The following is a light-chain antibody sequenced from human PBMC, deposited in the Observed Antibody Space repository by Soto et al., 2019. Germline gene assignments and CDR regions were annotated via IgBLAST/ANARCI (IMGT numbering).Light chain of an antibody. CDR2: EVS. CDR3: ISYTSSGTYV. Sequence: QSALTQPASVSGSPEQSITISCTGTSSDVGGYNYVSWYQQHPGKAPKLMIYEVSNRPSGVSNRFSGSKSGNTASLTISGLQAEDEADYYCISYTSSGTYVFGTGTKLTVL. V-gene: IGLV2-14*01. J-gene: IGLJ1*01. CDR1: SSDVGGYNY.